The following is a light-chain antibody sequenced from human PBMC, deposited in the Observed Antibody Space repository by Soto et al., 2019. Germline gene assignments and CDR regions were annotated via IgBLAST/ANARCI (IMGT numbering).Light chain of an antibody. J-gene: IGLJ3*02. CDR3: AAWDDRLNGPV. CDR1: RSNIGSNV. Sequence: QSVLTQPPSTSGTPGQRVTIACSGSRSNIGSNVLNWYQQLPGTAPKLLIYSNSQRPSGVPDRFSGSKSGTSASLAISGLQSEDEADYYCAAWDDRLNGPVFGGGTKLTVL. CDR2: SNS. V-gene: IGLV1-44*01.